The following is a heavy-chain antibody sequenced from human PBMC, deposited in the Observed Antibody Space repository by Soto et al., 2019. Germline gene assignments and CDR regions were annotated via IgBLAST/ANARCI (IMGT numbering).Heavy chain of an antibody. V-gene: IGHV4-34*01. CDR2: INHSGST. CDR1: GGTFSGYY. CDR3: ARAGVDCGGDCYGDYYYGMDV. D-gene: IGHD2-21*02. J-gene: IGHJ6*02. Sequence: SETLSLTCAVYGGTFSGYYWSWIRQPPGKGLEWIGKINHSGSTNYNPSLKSRVTISVDTSKNQFSLKLSSVTAADTAVYYCARAGVDCGGDCYGDYYYGMDVWGQGTTVTVSS.